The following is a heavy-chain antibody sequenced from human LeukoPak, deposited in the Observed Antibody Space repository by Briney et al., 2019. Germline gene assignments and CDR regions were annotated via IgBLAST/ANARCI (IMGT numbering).Heavy chain of an antibody. J-gene: IGHJ4*02. CDR3: ARDPIHRDDYNAD. V-gene: IGHV4-30-4*08. Sequence: SSQTLSLTCTVSGGSISSGDYYWSWIRQPPGKGLEWIGYIYYSGGTYSNPSLKSRVTMSVDTSKNQMSLKLRSVIAADTAVYYCARDPIHRDDYNADWGQGALVSVSS. CDR1: GGSISSGDYY. D-gene: IGHD5-24*01. CDR2: IYYSGGT.